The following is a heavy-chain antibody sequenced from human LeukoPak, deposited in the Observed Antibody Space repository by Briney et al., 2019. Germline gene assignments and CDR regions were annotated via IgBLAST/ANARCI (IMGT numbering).Heavy chain of an antibody. CDR1: GGSISSSNYY. CDR3: TNEIGQGAFDI. Sequence: PSETLSLTCTVSGGSISSSNYYWGWIRQSPGKGLEWIGIIYYSGTTYYNPSLKSRVTISVDTSKSQFALKLASVTAADTAIYCCTNEIGQGAFDIWGQGTMVTVSS. V-gene: IGHV4-39*01. J-gene: IGHJ3*02. CDR2: IYYSGTT. D-gene: IGHD2/OR15-2a*01.